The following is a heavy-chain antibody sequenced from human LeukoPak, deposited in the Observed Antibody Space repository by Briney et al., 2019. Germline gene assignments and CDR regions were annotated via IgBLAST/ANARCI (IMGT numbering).Heavy chain of an antibody. V-gene: IGHV3-30*18. CDR2: ISYDGSNK. CDR1: GFTFSSYG. CDR3: AKDPGIVVVVAASYFDY. Sequence: GGSLRLSCAASGFTFSSYGMHWVRQAPGKGLEWVAAISYDGSNKYYADSVKGRFTISRDNSKNTLYLQMNSLRAEDTAVYYCAKDPGIVVVVAASYFDYWGQGTLVTVSS. J-gene: IGHJ4*02. D-gene: IGHD2-15*01.